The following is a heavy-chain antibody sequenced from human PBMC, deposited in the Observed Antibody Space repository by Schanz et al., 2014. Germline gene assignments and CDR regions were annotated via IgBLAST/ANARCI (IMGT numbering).Heavy chain of an antibody. CDR1: GFAFSVYG. CDR3: ARGTDWNLHY. V-gene: IGHV3-NL1*01. D-gene: IGHD1-1*01. CDR2: LSGSGGST. Sequence: QVQMVESGGGVVQPGRSLRLSCAASGFAFSVYGMHWVRQAPGKGPEWVSALSGSGGSTYYADSVKGRFTISRDNSENTLYLQMNSLRAGDTAVYYCARGTDWNLHYWGQGALVTVSS. J-gene: IGHJ4*02.